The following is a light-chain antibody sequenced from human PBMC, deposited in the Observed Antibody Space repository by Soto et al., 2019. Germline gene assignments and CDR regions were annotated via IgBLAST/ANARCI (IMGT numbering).Light chain of an antibody. V-gene: IGLV2-23*02. CDR1: SSDVGTYNL. CDR2: EVT. J-gene: IGLJ1*01. Sequence: QSALTQPASVSGSPGQSITISCSGTSSDVGTYNLVSWYQQYPGKAPRFMIYEVTKRPSGVSNRFSGSKSGNTASLTISGLQPEDEADYYCCSYAGSSSSIFGTGTKLTVL. CDR3: CSYAGSSSSI.